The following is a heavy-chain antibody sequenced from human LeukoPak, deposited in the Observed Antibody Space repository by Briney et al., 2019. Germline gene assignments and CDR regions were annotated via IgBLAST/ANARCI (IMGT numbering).Heavy chain of an antibody. J-gene: IGHJ4*02. V-gene: IGHV1-69*01. CDR1: GGTFSSYA. Sequence: GSSVKVSCKASGGTFSSYAISWVRQAPGQGLEWMGGIIPIFGTANYAQKFQGRVTITADESTSTAYMELSSLRSEDTAVYYCARDSSLYGIAAAANLFDYWGQGTLVTVSS. D-gene: IGHD6-13*01. CDR3: ARDSSLYGIAAAANLFDY. CDR2: IIPIFGTA.